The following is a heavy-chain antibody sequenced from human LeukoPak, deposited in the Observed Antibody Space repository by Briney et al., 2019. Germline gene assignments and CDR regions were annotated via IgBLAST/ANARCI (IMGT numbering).Heavy chain of an antibody. CDR2: ITNSDSSV. D-gene: IGHD6-13*01. CDR1: GFTFSDSF. Sequence: GGSLRLSCAASGFTFSDSFMSWIRQAPGKGLEWVSYITNSDSSVYYADSVQGRFTISRDNAKNSLYLQMISLRAEDTAVYYCARRLPIAGGSSHAFNVWGQGTMVTVSS. CDR3: ARRLPIAGGSSHAFNV. J-gene: IGHJ3*01. V-gene: IGHV3-11*04.